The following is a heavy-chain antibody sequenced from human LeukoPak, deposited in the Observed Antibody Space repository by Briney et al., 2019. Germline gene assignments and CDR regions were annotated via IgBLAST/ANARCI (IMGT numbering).Heavy chain of an antibody. J-gene: IGHJ4*02. V-gene: IGHV5-51*01. CDR1: GYSFTNYW. CDR3: ARHIGVAGTGSLGRGDY. Sequence: GESLKISCKGSGYSFTNYWIGWVRQMPGKGLEWMGIIYPGDSYAKYSPSFQGQVTISADKSINTAYLQWSSLKASDTAMYYCARHIGVAGTGSLGRGDYWGQGTPVTVSS. CDR2: IYPGDSYA. D-gene: IGHD6-19*01.